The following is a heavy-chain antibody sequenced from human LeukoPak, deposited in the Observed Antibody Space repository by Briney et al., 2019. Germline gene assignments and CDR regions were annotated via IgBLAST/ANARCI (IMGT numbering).Heavy chain of an antibody. Sequence: PGGSLRLSCAASGFTFSSYAMNWVRQAPGKGLEWVSHISGSSTYTNYADSVKGRFTISRDNSKNTLYLQMNSLRAEDTAVYYCAKDSVTMIVVVITQSWYFDYWGQGTLVTVSS. CDR1: GFTFSSYA. CDR2: ISGSSTYT. CDR3: AKDSVTMIVVVITQSWYFDY. V-gene: IGHV3-23*01. J-gene: IGHJ4*02. D-gene: IGHD3-22*01.